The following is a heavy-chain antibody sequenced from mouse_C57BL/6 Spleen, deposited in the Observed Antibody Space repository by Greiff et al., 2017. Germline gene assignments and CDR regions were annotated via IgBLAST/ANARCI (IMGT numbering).Heavy chain of an antibody. J-gene: IGHJ1*03. D-gene: IGHD3-2*02. CDR1: GYTFTDYN. CDR3: ARASSGYRYFDV. V-gene: IGHV1-18*01. CDR2: INPNNGGT. Sequence: EVQLQASGPELVKPGASVKIPCKASGYTFTDYNMDWVKQSHGKSLEWIGDINPNNGGTIYNQKFKGKATLTVDKSSSTAYMELRSLTSEDTAVYYCARASSGYRYFDVWGTGTTVTVSS.